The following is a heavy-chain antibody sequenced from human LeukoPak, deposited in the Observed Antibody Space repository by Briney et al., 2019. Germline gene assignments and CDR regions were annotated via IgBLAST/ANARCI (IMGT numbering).Heavy chain of an antibody. Sequence: GGSLRLSCAASGFTFSRYWMRWVRQAPGMGLEWVTSTTQSGESSGYADSVKGRFTISRDNSKNTLFLQMDSLRVEDTAIYYRARESGGDWGYFDDWGQGTLVTVSS. D-gene: IGHD2-21*02. CDR1: GFTFSRYW. CDR3: ARESGGDWGYFDD. CDR2: TTQSGESS. V-gene: IGHV3-23*01. J-gene: IGHJ4*02.